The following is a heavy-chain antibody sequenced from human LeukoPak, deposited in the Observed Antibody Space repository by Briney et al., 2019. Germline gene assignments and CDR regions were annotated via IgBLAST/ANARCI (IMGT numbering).Heavy chain of an antibody. V-gene: IGHV3-48*03. CDR1: GFTFSSYE. CDR2: ISSSGSTI. J-gene: IGHJ3*02. Sequence: PGGSLRLSCAASGFTFSSYEMNWVRQAPGKGLEWVSYISSSGSTIYYADSVKGRFTISRDNAKNSLYLQMNSRRAEDTAVYYCARLRGGGSGYYYDAFDIWGQGTMVTVSS. D-gene: IGHD3-22*01. CDR3: ARLRGGGSGYYYDAFDI.